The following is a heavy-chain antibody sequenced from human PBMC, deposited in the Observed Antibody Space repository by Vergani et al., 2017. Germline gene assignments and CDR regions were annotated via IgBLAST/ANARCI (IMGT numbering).Heavy chain of an antibody. Sequence: EVQLVESGGGLVQPGGSLRLSCAASGFTFSSYSMNWVRQAPGKGLEWVSYISSSSSTIYYADSVKGRFTISRDNAKNSLYLQMNSLRDEDTAVYYCARNAPIVGATTDAFDIWGQGTMVTVSS. CDR1: GFTFSSYS. J-gene: IGHJ3*02. D-gene: IGHD1-26*01. CDR3: ARNAPIVGATTDAFDI. CDR2: ISSSSSTI. V-gene: IGHV3-48*02.